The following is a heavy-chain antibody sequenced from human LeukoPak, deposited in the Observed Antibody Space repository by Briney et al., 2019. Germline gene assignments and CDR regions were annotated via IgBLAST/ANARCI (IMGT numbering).Heavy chain of an antibody. Sequence: GGSLRLSCAASGFTFSSYGMHWVRQAPGKGLEWVAVIWYDGSNKYYADSVKGRFTISRDKSKNTLYLQMNSLRAEDTAVYYCARGLGNLYFDYWGQGSLVTVSS. CDR3: ARGLGNLYFDY. CDR1: GFTFSSYG. J-gene: IGHJ4*02. CDR2: IWYDGSNK. V-gene: IGHV3-33*01.